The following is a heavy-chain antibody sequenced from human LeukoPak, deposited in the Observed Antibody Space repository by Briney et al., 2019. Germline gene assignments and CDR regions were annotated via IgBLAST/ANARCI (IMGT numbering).Heavy chain of an antibody. D-gene: IGHD3-3*01. CDR1: GYTFTGYY. CDR2: INPNSGGT. Sequence: GASVKVSCKASGYTFTGYYMHWVRQAPGQGLEWMGWINPNSGGTNYAQKFQGRVTMTTDTSTSTAYMELRSLRSDDTAVYYCARDIPDFWSFSKYYYMDVWGKGTTVTVSS. V-gene: IGHV1-2*02. CDR3: ARDIPDFWSFSKYYYMDV. J-gene: IGHJ6*03.